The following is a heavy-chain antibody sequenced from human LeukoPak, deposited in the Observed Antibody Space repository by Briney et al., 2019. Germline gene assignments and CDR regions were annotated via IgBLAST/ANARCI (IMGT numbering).Heavy chain of an antibody. Sequence: GGSLRLSCAASGFTFDNYAMHWVRQAPGKGLEWVSGITWNSGTIGYADSVKGRFTISRDNAKNSLYLQMNSLRAEDTALYYCAKAFNYYYGSLDPWGQGTLVTVSS. D-gene: IGHD3-10*01. V-gene: IGHV3-9*01. CDR1: GFTFDNYA. CDR2: ITWNSGTI. J-gene: IGHJ5*02. CDR3: AKAFNYYYGSLDP.